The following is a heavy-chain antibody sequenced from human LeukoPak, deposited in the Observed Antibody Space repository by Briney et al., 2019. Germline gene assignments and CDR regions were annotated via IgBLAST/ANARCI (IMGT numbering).Heavy chain of an antibody. Sequence: GGSLRLSCTASGFTFSNAWMSWVRQAPGKGLEWVSSISSSSSYIYYADSVKGRFTVSRDNAKNSLYVQMNSLRAEDTAVYYCVRKYSGNDYWGQGTLVTVSS. CDR3: VRKYSGNDY. D-gene: IGHD5-12*01. CDR1: GFTFSNAW. CDR2: ISSSSSYI. J-gene: IGHJ4*02. V-gene: IGHV3-21*01.